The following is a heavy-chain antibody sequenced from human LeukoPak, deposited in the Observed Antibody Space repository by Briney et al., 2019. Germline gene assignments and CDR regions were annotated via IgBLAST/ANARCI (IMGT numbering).Heavy chain of an antibody. CDR2: ICGSGGCT. D-gene: IGHD6-19*01. V-gene: IGHV3-23*01. CDR3: AKTTVGYSSGRYPGWPADC. J-gene: IGHJ4*02. CDR1: GFTLNTYA. Sequence: GGSLRLSCEASGFTLNTYAIYWVRQAPGKGLEWVSGICGSGGCTYYADSVKGRFTISRDNSKNTVYLQMNSLTADDTAVYYCAKTTVGYSSGRYPGWPADCWGQGTLVTVSS.